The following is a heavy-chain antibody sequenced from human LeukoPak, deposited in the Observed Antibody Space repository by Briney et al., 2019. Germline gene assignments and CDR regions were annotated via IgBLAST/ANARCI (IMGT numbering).Heavy chain of an antibody. CDR1: GGSISSGGYY. D-gene: IGHD5-18*01. V-gene: IGHV4-30-2*01. J-gene: IGHJ6*02. CDR3: ARASDTAMVNYYYGMDV. CDR2: IYHSGST. Sequence: SETLSLTCTVSGGSISSGGYYWSWIRQPPGKGLEWIGYIYHSGSTYYNPSLKSRVTISVDRSKNQFSLKLSSVTAADTAVYYCARASDTAMVNYYYGMDVWGQGTTVTVSS.